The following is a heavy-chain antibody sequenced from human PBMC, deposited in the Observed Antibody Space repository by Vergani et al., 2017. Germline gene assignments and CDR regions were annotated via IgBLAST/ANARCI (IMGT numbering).Heavy chain of an antibody. J-gene: IGHJ6*03. CDR1: GGSISSGGYY. CDR3: ASELYSGSYYYYYMDV. CDR2: IYTSGST. V-gene: IGHV4-61*02. Sequence: QLQLQESGSGLVKPSQTLSLTCAVSGGSISSGGYYWSWIRQPAGKGLEWIGRIYTSGSTNYNPSLKSRVTMSVDTSKNQFSLKLSSVTAADTAVYYCASELYSGSYYYYYMDVWGKGTTVTVSS. D-gene: IGHD3-10*01.